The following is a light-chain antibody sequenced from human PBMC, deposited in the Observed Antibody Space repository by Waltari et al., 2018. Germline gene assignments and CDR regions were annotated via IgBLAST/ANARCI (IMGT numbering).Light chain of an antibody. J-gene: IGKJ1*01. CDR1: QSVSSY. CDR3: QKYTSLPAT. V-gene: IGKV3-20*01. Sequence: EVVLTQSPGTLSLSPGEGATLSCRASQSVSSYLAWYQQKPGQAPRLLIYDTSRRATGIPDRFSGSGSGTDFSLTISRLEPEDFAMYYCQKYTSLPATFGQGTKVEIK. CDR2: DTS.